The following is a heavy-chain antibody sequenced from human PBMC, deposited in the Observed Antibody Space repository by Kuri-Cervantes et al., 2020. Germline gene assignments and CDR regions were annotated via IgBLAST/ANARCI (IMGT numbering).Heavy chain of an antibody. Sequence: GESLKISCAASGFTFSSYAMNWVRQTPGKGLEWVSAITGSGGNTYYADSVKGRFTMSRDNSKNTLYLQMNSLRAEDTAVYYCAKREWLVSPRADSLYFDYWGQGILVTVSS. J-gene: IGHJ4*02. CDR3: AKREWLVSPRADSLYFDY. D-gene: IGHD6-19*01. V-gene: IGHV3-23*01. CDR1: GFTFSSYA. CDR2: ITGSGGNT.